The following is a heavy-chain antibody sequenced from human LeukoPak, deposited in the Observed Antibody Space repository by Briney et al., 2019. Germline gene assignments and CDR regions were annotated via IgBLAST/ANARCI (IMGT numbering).Heavy chain of an antibody. CDR2: INPSGGST. Sequence: ASVKVSCKASGYTFTSYYMHWVRQAPGQGLEWMGIINPSGGSTSYAQKFQGRVTMTRDTSTSTVYMELSSLRSEDTAVYYCARDYDFWSGYLSRPFYFDYWGQGTLVTVSS. J-gene: IGHJ4*02. CDR1: GYTFTSYY. CDR3: ARDYDFWSGYLSRPFYFDY. V-gene: IGHV1-46*01. D-gene: IGHD3-3*01.